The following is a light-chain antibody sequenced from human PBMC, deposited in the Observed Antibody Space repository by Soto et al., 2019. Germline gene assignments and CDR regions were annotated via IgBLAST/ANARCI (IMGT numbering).Light chain of an antibody. CDR3: QQYNNWWT. Sequence: EIVLTQSPGTLSLSPWERATLSCRASQSVSSNLAWYQQKPGQAPRLLIYDASTRVTGIPARFSGSGSGTEFTLTISSLQSEDVAVYYCQQYNNWWTFGQGTKVDIK. CDR2: DAS. J-gene: IGKJ1*01. V-gene: IGKV3D-15*01. CDR1: QSVSSN.